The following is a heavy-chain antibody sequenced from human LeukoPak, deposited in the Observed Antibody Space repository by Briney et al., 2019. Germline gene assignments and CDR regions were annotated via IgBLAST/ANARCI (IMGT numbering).Heavy chain of an antibody. CDR1: GYTFTSYD. V-gene: IGHV1-18*01. CDR2: ISTYNGNT. D-gene: IGHD1-7*01. J-gene: IGHJ5*02. Sequence: ASVKVSCKASGYTFTSYDISWVRQAPGQGLEWMGWISTYNGNTNYTQHLQGRVTMTTDTSTSTAYMELRSLRSDDTAVYYCARDPWAGTRYTSQNWFDPWGQGTLVTVSS. CDR3: ARDPWAGTRYTSQNWFDP.